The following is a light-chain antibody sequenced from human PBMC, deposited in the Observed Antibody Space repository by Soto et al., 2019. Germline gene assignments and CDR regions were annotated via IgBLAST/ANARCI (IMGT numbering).Light chain of an antibody. Sequence: QSVLTQPPAVSGAPGQRVTISCTGNNSNLGAGYDVHWYQQLPGAAPKLVIFGNRNRPSGVPERFSGSKSGTSASLAIPGLQAEDEADYYCQAYDYSLTAFVFGGGTKVTVL. CDR3: QAYDYSLTAFV. CDR2: GNR. V-gene: IGLV1-40*01. J-gene: IGLJ3*02. CDR1: NSNLGAGYD.